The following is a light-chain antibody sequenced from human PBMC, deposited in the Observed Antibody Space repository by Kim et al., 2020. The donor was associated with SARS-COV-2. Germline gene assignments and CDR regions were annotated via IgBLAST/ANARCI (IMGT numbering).Light chain of an antibody. J-gene: IGKJ1*01. V-gene: IGKV3-15*01. Sequence: EIVMTQSPATLSVSPGERATLSCRASQGVTSSVAWYQQKPGQAIRLLVYGATIRASGVPARFSGSGSRTEFTLTINSLQSEDFAVYYCQQYNNWPPWTFGQGTKVDIK. CDR2: GAT. CDR3: QQYNNWPPWT. CDR1: QGVTSS.